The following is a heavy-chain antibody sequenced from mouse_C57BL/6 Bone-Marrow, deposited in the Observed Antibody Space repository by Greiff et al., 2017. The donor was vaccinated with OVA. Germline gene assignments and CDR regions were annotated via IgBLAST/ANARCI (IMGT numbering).Heavy chain of an antibody. J-gene: IGHJ4*01. CDR1: GYTFTGYW. CDR3: ASLNYYAMDY. Sequence: VQLKESGAELMKPGASVKLSCKATGYTFTGYWIEWVKQRPGQGLEWIGEIDPSDSYTNYNQKFKGKSTLTVDKSSSTAYMQLSSLTSEDSAVFYCASLNYYAMDYWGQGTSVTVSS. V-gene: IGHV1-69*01. CDR2: IDPSDSYT.